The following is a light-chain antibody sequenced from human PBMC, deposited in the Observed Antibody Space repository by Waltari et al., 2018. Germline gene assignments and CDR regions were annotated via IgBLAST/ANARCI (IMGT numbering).Light chain of an antibody. V-gene: IGLV3-19*01. J-gene: IGLJ6*01. CDR3: DSWDSSGSHHDA. Sequence: SELTQDPAVSVALGQTVRITCQGDSLRSYYASWYQQKPGQAPVLVAYGNNKRPSGIPERFSGSNSEDTASVTITGAQVEDEADYYCDSWDSSGSHHDAFGGGTKLTVL. CDR1: SLRSYY. CDR2: GNN.